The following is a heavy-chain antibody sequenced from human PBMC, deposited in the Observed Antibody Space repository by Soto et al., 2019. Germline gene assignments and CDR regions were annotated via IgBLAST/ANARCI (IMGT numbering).Heavy chain of an antibody. V-gene: IGHV5-10-1*01. Sequence: GESLKISCKGSGYSFTSYWISWVRQMPGKGLEWMGRIDPSDSYTNYSPSFQGHVTISADKSISTAYLQWSSLKASDTAMYYCARHARSSYGPAPVYGMDVWGQGTTVTVSS. J-gene: IGHJ6*02. CDR2: IDPSDSYT. D-gene: IGHD5-18*01. CDR3: ARHARSSYGPAPVYGMDV. CDR1: GYSFTSYW.